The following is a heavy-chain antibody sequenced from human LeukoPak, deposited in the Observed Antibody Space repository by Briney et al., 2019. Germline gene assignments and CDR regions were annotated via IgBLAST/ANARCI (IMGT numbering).Heavy chain of an antibody. CDR1: GGSFSGYY. CDR2: INHSGST. CDR3: ARSGSMVTILLYYYGMDV. D-gene: IGHD2-21*02. V-gene: IGHV4-34*01. J-gene: IGHJ6*02. Sequence: PSETLSLTCAVYGGSFSGYYWSWIRQPPGKGLEWIGEINHSGSTNYNPSLKSRVTISVDTSKNQFSLKLSSVAAADTAVYYCARSGSMVTILLYYYGMDVWGQGTTVTVSS.